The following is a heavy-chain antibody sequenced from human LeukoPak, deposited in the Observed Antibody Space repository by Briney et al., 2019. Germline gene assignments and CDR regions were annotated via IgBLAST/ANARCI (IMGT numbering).Heavy chain of an antibody. V-gene: IGHV4-39*01. Sequence: SETLSPTCTVSGGSISSSNYYWGWIRQPPGEGLQRIGNIYYTGSNYYNPSLKSRVTISVDTSKNQFSLKLSSVTAADTAVYYCERQRRSGYDSYLFDPWGQGTLVTVSS. J-gene: IGHJ5*02. CDR1: GGSISSSNYY. CDR3: ERQRRSGYDSYLFDP. D-gene: IGHD5-12*01. CDR2: IYYTGSN.